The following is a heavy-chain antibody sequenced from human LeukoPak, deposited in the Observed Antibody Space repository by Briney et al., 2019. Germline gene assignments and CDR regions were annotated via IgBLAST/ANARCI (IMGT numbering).Heavy chain of an antibody. Sequence: GASVKVSCKVSGYTLSELSMHWVRQAPGKGLEWMGNFDPEHGEPIYAQRFQGRVTMTEDTSTDTAYMELSSLRSEDTAVYYCATPLGATLFDYWGQGTLVTVSS. CDR3: ATPLGATLFDY. D-gene: IGHD1-26*01. J-gene: IGHJ4*02. CDR2: FDPEHGEP. CDR1: GYTLSELS. V-gene: IGHV1-24*01.